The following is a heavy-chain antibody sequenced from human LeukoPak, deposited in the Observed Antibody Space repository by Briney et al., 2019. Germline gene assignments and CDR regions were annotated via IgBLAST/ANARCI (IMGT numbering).Heavy chain of an antibody. Sequence: GGSLRLSCVASGFSIGPFWMTWVRQAPGKGLEWVANIRGDASRLYYVDSVKGRLTISRDNAKNSLYLQMSNLRAEDTSVYYCARDRNYCSSDRCYDVFDIWGQGTMATVSS. J-gene: IGHJ3*02. CDR2: IRGDASRL. CDR3: ARDRNYCSSDRCYDVFDI. V-gene: IGHV3-7*01. CDR1: GFSIGPFW. D-gene: IGHD6-19*01.